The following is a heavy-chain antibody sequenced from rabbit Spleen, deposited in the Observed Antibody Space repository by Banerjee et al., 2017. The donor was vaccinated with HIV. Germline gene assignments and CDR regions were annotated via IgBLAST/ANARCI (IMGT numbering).Heavy chain of an antibody. CDR2: IDTNNGDT. Sequence: QQQLEESGGGLVKPGGTLTLTCKASGIDANSYHYICWVRQAPGKGLEWIACIDTNNGDTDYANWPKGRFTISRTSSTTVTLQMTSLTAADTATYFCARDLTSVIGWNFNLWGQGTLVTVS. CDR3: ARDLTSVIGWNFNL. J-gene: IGHJ4*01. V-gene: IGHV1S45*01. CDR1: GIDANSYHY. D-gene: IGHD1-1*01.